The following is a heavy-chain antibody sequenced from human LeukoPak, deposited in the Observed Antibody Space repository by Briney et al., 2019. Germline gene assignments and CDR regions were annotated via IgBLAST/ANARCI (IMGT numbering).Heavy chain of an antibody. J-gene: IGHJ4*02. CDR1: GGSISSSSYY. CDR3: ASLYSGSYYYFDY. D-gene: IGHD1-26*01. Sequence: PSETLSLTCTVSGGSISSSSYYWGWIRQPPGKGLEWIGSIYYSGSTYYNPSLKSRITISVDTSKNQFSLKLSSVTAADTAVYYCASLYSGSYYYFDYRGQGTLVTVSS. V-gene: IGHV4-39*01. CDR2: IYYSGST.